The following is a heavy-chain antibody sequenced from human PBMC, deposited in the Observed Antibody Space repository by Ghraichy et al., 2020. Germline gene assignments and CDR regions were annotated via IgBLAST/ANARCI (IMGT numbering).Heavy chain of an antibody. CDR1: GFTFSTYG. V-gene: IGHV3-23*01. Sequence: GGSLRLSCTASGFTFSTYGMGWVRQAPGKGLEWVSDISRSGAATYYADSVKGRFTISRDNSKNTLYLQMNSLRAEDTALYYCARESVVVPPARMIVAATCDYWGQGTLVTVSS. J-gene: IGHJ4*02. D-gene: IGHD2-2*01. CDR3: ARESVVVPPARMIVAATCDY. CDR2: ISRSGAAT.